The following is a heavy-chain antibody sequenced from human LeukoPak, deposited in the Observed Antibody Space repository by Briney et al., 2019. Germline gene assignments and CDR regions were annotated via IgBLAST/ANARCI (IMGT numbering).Heavy chain of an antibody. CDR3: ARHASRSSGGRQWLVRAWFDP. CDR1: GGSISSYY. CDR2: IYYSGST. J-gene: IGHJ5*02. Sequence: PSETLSLTCTVSGGSISSYYWSWIRQPPGKGLEWIGYIYYSGSTNYNPSLKSRVTISVDTSKNQFSLKLSSVTAADTAVYYCARHASRSSGGRQWLVRAWFDPWGQGTLVTVSS. D-gene: IGHD6-19*01. V-gene: IGHV4-59*08.